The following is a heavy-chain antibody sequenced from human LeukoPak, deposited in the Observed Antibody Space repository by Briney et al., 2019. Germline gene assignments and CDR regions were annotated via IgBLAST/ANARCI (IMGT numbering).Heavy chain of an antibody. J-gene: IGHJ5*02. Sequence: SETLSLTCTVSGGSISSYYWSWIRQPPGKGLEWIGYIYYSGSTNYNPSLKSRVTISVDTSKNQFSLKLSSVTAADTAVYYCARIFRGYSGGGWYKSWFDPWGQGTLVTVSS. V-gene: IGHV4-59*01. CDR3: ARIFRGYSGGGWYKSWFDP. CDR2: IYYSGST. D-gene: IGHD2-15*01. CDR1: GGSISSYY.